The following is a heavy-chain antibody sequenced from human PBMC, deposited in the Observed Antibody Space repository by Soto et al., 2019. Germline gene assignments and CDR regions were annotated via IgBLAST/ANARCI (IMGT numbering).Heavy chain of an antibody. Sequence: LSCTVYGDSISKINYIRGCIGQAPGKGLEWIASILYTGTTSYNSSLKSRVAISVDTSKNQLSLKLNSVTAADTAVWDVARVWWGNGASAHWGRGTMV. CDR2: ILYTGTT. CDR1: GDSISKINYI. V-gene: IGHV4-39*02. D-gene: IGHD3-16*01. J-gene: IGHJ4*02. CDR3: ARVWWGNGASAH.